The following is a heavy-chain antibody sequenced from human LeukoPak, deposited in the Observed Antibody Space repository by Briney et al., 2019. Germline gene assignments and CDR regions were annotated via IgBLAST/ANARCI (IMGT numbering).Heavy chain of an antibody. Sequence: SETLSLTCAVSGGSISSGGYYWSWIRQHPGKGLEWIGYIYYSGSTYYNPSLKSRVTISVDTSKNQFSLKLSSVTAADTAVYYCAREAHPRHLNYYGSGTQPYYMDVWGKGTTVTVSS. CDR1: GGSISSGGYY. D-gene: IGHD3-10*01. CDR3: AREAHPRHLNYYGSGTQPYYMDV. V-gene: IGHV4-31*11. CDR2: IYYSGST. J-gene: IGHJ6*03.